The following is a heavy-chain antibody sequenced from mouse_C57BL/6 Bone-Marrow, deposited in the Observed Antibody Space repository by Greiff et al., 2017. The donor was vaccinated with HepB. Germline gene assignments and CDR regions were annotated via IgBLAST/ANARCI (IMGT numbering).Heavy chain of an antibody. CDR2: INPYNGDT. Sequence: EVKLQESGPELVKPGDSVKISCKASGYSFTGYFMNWVMQSHGKSLEWIGRINPYNGDTFYNQKFKGKATLTVDKSSSTAHMELRSLTSEDSAVYYCASAGGNYFDYWGQGTTLTVSS. CDR3: ASAGGNYFDY. CDR1: GYSFTGYF. V-gene: IGHV1-20*01. D-gene: IGHD6-1*01. J-gene: IGHJ2*01.